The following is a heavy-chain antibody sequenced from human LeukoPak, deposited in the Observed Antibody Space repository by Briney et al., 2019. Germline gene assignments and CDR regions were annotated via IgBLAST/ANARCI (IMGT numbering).Heavy chain of an antibody. Sequence: SETLSHICTVSGGSISSYSWSWIRQPPGKGLEWIGYIYYSGSTNYNPSLKSRVTISVDTSKNQFSLKLSSVTAADTAVYYCARGPLYDFWSGYYSTYYYYGMDVWAQGPKVTVSS. D-gene: IGHD3-3*01. CDR1: GGSISSYS. V-gene: IGHV4-59*01. J-gene: IGHJ6*02. CDR2: IYYSGST. CDR3: ARGPLYDFWSGYYSTYYYYGMDV.